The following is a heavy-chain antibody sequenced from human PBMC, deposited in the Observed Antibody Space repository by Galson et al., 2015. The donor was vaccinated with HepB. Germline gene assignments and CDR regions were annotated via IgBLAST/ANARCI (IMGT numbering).Heavy chain of an antibody. Sequence: SVKVSCKASGYTFTSYGISWVRQAPGQGLEWMGWISAYNGNTNYAQKLQGRVTMTTDTSTSTAYMELRSLRSDDTAVYYCARVGGVTIGVVDDAFDIWGQGTMVTVSS. CDR1: GYTFTSYG. D-gene: IGHD3-22*01. V-gene: IGHV1-18*01. J-gene: IGHJ3*02. CDR2: ISAYNGNT. CDR3: ARVGGVTIGVVDDAFDI.